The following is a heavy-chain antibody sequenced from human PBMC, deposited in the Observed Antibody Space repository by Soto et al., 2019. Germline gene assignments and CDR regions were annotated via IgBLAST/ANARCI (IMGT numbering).Heavy chain of an antibody. CDR3: AKDESRSWSSGWYRRYFQH. CDR1: GFTFDDYA. V-gene: IGHV3-9*01. Sequence: EVQLVESGGGLVQPGRSLRLSCAASGFTFDDYAMHWVRQAPGKGLEWVSGISWNSGSIGYADSVKGRFTISRDNAKNSLYLQMNSLRAEDTALYYCAKDESRSWSSGWYRRYFQHWGQGTLVTVSS. CDR2: ISWNSGSI. D-gene: IGHD6-19*01. J-gene: IGHJ1*01.